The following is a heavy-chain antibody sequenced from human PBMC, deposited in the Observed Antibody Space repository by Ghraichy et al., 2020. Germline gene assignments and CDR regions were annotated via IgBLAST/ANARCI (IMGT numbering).Heavy chain of an antibody. V-gene: IGHV4-34*01. CDR1: GGSFSGYY. J-gene: IGHJ4*02. CDR2: INHSGST. D-gene: IGHD3-22*01. CDR3: ARVRNYYDRGFDY. Sequence: SETLSLTCAVYGGSFSGYYWSWIRQPPGKGLEWIGEINHSGSTNYNPSLKSRVTISVDTSKNQFSLKLSSVTAADTAVYYCARVRNYYDRGFDYWGQGTLVTVSS.